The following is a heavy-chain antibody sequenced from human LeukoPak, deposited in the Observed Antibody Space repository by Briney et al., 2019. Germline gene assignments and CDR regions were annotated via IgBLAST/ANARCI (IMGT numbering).Heavy chain of an antibody. Sequence: ASVTVSCKASGYTFTGYYMHWVRQAPGQGLEWMGWINPNSGGTNYAQKFQGRVTMTRDTSISTAYMERSRPRSDDTAVYYCARGGLMVGSGSYYGTDYWGQGTLVTVSS. D-gene: IGHD3-10*01. V-gene: IGHV1-2*02. CDR1: GYTFTGYY. CDR2: INPNSGGT. CDR3: ARGGLMVGSGSYYGTDY. J-gene: IGHJ4*02.